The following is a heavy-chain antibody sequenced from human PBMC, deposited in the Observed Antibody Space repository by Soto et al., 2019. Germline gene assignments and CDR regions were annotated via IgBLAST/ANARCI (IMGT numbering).Heavy chain of an antibody. Sequence: SETLSLTCTSSGGSISSYDWSWIRQPPGKGLEWIGYIYYSGSTNYNPSLKSRVTISVDTSKNQFSLKLSSVTAADTAVYYCARHTLYCSGGSCYYGWFDPWGQGTLVTVSS. D-gene: IGHD2-15*01. CDR1: GGSISSYD. V-gene: IGHV4-59*01. CDR2: IYYSGST. CDR3: ARHTLYCSGGSCYYGWFDP. J-gene: IGHJ5*02.